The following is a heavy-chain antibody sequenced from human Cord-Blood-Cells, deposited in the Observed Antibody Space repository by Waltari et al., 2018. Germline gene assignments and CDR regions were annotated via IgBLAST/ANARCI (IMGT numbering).Heavy chain of an antibody. J-gene: IGHJ4*02. CDR2: INHSGST. CDR1: GGSFSGYY. Sequence: HVQLQQWGAGLLQPPVTLSLTCAVYGGSFSGYYWSWIRQPPGKGLEWIGEINHSGSTNYNPSLKSRVTISVDTSKNQFSLKLSSVTAADTAVYYCARGSRLRPYFDYWGQGTLVTVSS. CDR3: ARGSRLRPYFDY. D-gene: IGHD5-12*01. V-gene: IGHV4-34*01.